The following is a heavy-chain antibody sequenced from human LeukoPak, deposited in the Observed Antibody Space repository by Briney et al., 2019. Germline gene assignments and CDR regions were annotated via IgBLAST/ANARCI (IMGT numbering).Heavy chain of an antibody. V-gene: IGHV3-30*18. D-gene: IGHD2-2*01. J-gene: IGHJ4*02. CDR2: ISYDGSNK. Sequence: GGSLRLSCAASGFTFSSYGMHWVRQAPGKGLEWVAVISYDGSNKYYADSVKGRFTISRDNSKNTLYLQMNSLRAEDTAVYYCAKARSTPSRDFDYWGQGALVTVSS. CDR1: GFTFSSYG. CDR3: AKARSTPSRDFDY.